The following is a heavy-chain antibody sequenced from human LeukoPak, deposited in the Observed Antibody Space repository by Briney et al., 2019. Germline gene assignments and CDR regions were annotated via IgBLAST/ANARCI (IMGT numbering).Heavy chain of an antibody. CDR2: ISGSGGST. J-gene: IGHJ4*02. CDR1: GFTFSSYG. D-gene: IGHD3-10*01. V-gene: IGHV3-23*01. Sequence: PGGSLRLSCAASGFTFSSYGMSWVRQAPGKGLEWVSAISGSGGSTYYADSVKGRFTISRDNSKNTLYLQMNSLRAEDTAVYYCAKGAYGSGSYYYFDYWGQGTLVTVSS. CDR3: AKGAYGSGSYYYFDY.